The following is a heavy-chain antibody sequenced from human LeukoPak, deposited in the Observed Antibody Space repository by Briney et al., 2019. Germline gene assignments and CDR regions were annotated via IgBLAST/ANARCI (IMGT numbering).Heavy chain of an antibody. CDR3: ARVTFGGVIGPFDY. CDR1: GYSFTNYL. Sequence: GESLKISCKGSGYSFTNYLIGWVRQMAGKGLEWMGIIYPGDSDTTYSPSFQGQVTIAADKSISTAYLQWSSLKASDTAMYYCARVTFGGVIGPFDYWGQGTLVTVSS. D-gene: IGHD3-16*02. CDR2: IYPGDSDT. J-gene: IGHJ4*02. V-gene: IGHV5-51*01.